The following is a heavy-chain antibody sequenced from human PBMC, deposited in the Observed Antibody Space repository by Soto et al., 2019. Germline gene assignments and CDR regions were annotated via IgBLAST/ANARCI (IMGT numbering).Heavy chain of an antibody. CDR2: ISTYRGNT. CDR3: VRMASSGTLNWFDP. V-gene: IGHV1-18*01. Sequence: ASVKVSCKASGYTFTSNGISWVRQAPGQGLEWMGWISTYRGNTNYAQKLLDRVTMTTDTSTDTAYVELRSLRSDDTAVYYCVRMASSGTLNWFDPWGQGTLVTVSS. CDR1: GYTFTSNG. J-gene: IGHJ5*02. D-gene: IGHD1-1*01.